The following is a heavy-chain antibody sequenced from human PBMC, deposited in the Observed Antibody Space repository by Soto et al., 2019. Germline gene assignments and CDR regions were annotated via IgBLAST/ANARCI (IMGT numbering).Heavy chain of an antibody. CDR2: INHSGST. CDR1: GGAFLGYY. CDR3: ARGHPTATATGDHRNNWFDP. D-gene: IGHD2-15*01. V-gene: IGHV4-34*01. J-gene: IGHJ5*02. Sequence: LPLTCSVYGGAFLGYYWFCIRQPPWKGLEWIGEINHSGSTNYNPSLKSRVTISVDTSKNQFSLKLSSVTAADTAVYYCARGHPTATATGDHRNNWFDPWGQGTMVTVSS.